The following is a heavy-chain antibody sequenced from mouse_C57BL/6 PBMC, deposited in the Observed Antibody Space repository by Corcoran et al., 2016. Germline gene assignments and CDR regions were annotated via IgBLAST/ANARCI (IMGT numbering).Heavy chain of an antibody. D-gene: IGHD1-1*01. V-gene: IGHV1-26*01. CDR2: INPNNGGT. J-gene: IGHJ1*03. CDR1: GYTFTDYY. CDR3: ARYYGSSSPYWYFDV. Sequence: EVQLQQSGPELVKPGASVKISCKASGYTFTDYYMNWVKQSHGKSLEWIGDINPNNGGTSYNQKFKGKATLTVDKSSSTAYMELRSLTSEDSAVYYCARYYGSSSPYWYFDVWGTGTTVTVSS.